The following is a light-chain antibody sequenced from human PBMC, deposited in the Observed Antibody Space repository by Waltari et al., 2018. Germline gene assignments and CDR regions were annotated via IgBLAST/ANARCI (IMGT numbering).Light chain of an antibody. V-gene: IGLV2-14*03. J-gene: IGLJ2*01. CDR2: DVT. Sequence: QSALTQPASVSGSPGQSITISCTGTSRDIGSYNYASWYQQHPGKAPKLIIFDVTNRPSGVSNRFSGSKSGNTASLIISGLQGEDEADYYCSSYMDTTALELFGGGTSLTVL. CDR1: SRDIGSYNY. CDR3: SSYMDTTALEL.